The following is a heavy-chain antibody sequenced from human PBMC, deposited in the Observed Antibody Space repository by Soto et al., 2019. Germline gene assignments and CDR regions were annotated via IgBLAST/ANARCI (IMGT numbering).Heavy chain of an antibody. CDR2: ISSSSSYI. D-gene: IGHD3-3*01. CDR3: ARDPNYDFWSGYYEPSLDY. J-gene: IGHJ4*02. CDR1: GFTFSSYS. Sequence: PGGSLRLSCAASGFTFSSYSMNWVRQAPGKGLEWVSSISSSSSYIYYADSVKGRFTISRDNAKNSLYLQMNSLRAEDTAVYYCARDPNYDFWSGYYEPSLDYWGQGTLVTVSS. V-gene: IGHV3-21*01.